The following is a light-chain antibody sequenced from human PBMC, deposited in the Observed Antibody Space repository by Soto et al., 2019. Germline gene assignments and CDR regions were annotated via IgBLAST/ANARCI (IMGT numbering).Light chain of an antibody. CDR3: SSYTSSSTWV. J-gene: IGLJ3*02. Sequence: QSVLTQPASVSGSPGQSITISCTGTSSDVGGYNYVSWYQQHPGQAPKLIIYDVSNRPSGVSNRFSGSKSGNTASLTISGLQAEDEADYYCSSYTSSSTWVFGGGTKLTVL. CDR2: DVS. CDR1: SSDVGGYNY. V-gene: IGLV2-14*01.